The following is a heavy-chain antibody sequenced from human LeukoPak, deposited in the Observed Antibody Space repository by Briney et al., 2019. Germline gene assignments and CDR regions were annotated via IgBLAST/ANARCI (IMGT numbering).Heavy chain of an antibody. CDR2: IYTSGST. Sequence: SETLSLTCTVSGGSLSSSSYYWGWIRQPAGKGLEWIGRIYTSGSTNYNPSLKSRVTMSVDTSKNQFSLKLSSVTAADTAVYYCARGGEAVAGTGEPDAFDIWGQGQWSPSLQ. J-gene: IGHJ3*02. CDR3: ARGGEAVAGTGEPDAFDI. D-gene: IGHD6-19*01. V-gene: IGHV4-39*07. CDR1: GGSLSSSSYY.